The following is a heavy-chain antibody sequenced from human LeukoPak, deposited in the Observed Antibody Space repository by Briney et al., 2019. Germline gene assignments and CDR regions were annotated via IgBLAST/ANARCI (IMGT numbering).Heavy chain of an antibody. V-gene: IGHV3-23*01. Sequence: GGSLRLSCAASGFTFSSYAMSWVRQAPGKGLEWVSAISGSGGSTYYADSVKGRFTISRDNSENTLYLQMNNLGLEDTATYYCVRDGDSSSWNFDYWGQGTLVTVSS. J-gene: IGHJ4*02. CDR2: ISGSGGST. CDR3: VRDGDSSSWNFDY. D-gene: IGHD3-22*01. CDR1: GFTFSSYA.